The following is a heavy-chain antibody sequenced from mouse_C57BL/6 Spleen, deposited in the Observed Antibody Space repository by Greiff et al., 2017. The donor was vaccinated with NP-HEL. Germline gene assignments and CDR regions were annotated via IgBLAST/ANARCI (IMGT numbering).Heavy chain of an antibody. Sequence: QVQLQQSGAELARPGASVKMSCKASGYTFTSYTMHWVKQRPGQGLEWIGYINPSSGYTKYNQKFKGKATLTADKSSSTAYMQLSSLTSEDSAVYYCAGYYGSSRGYAMDYWGQGTSVTVSS. D-gene: IGHD1-1*01. CDR2: INPSSGYT. V-gene: IGHV1-4*01. CDR3: AGYYGSSRGYAMDY. CDR1: GYTFTSYT. J-gene: IGHJ4*01.